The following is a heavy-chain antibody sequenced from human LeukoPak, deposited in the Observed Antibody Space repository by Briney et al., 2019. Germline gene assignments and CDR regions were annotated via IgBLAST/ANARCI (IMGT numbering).Heavy chain of an antibody. J-gene: IGHJ4*02. CDR1: GYTFTGYY. CDR3: ARELSYYDSSGYYYDY. CDR2: INPNTGDT. D-gene: IGHD3-22*01. V-gene: IGHV1-2*02. Sequence: GASVKVSCKASGYTFTGYYMHWVRQAPGQGLEWMGWINPNTGDTSCAQKFQRRVTMTRDTSISTAYMALTRLRSDDTAVYHCARELSYYDSSGYYYDYWGQGTLVTVSS.